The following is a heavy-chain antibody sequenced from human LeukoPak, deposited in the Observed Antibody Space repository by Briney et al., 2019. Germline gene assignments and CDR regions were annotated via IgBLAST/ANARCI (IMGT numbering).Heavy chain of an antibody. CDR3: AGGGRSRGSMSFYYMDV. V-gene: IGHV4-4*07. Sequence: PSETLSLTCTVSGGSISSYYWSWIRQPAGKGLEWIGRIYTSGSTNYNPSLESRVTISAETSKNQVSLKVKSVTAADTAVYYCAGGGRSRGSMSFYYMDVWGKGATVTVSS. J-gene: IGHJ6*03. D-gene: IGHD3-10*01. CDR1: GGSISSYY. CDR2: IYTSGST.